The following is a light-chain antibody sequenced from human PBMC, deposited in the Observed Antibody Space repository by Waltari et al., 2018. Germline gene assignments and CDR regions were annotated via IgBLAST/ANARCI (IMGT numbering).Light chain of an antibody. Sequence: QSALTQPASVSGSPGQSITIPCTGTSSDVGGFDYVSWYQQHPGKAPKLLIYDVIKRPSGVSIRFSGSESGNTASLTVSGLQAEDEADYYCTSYTSSSTFVFGGGTSLTVL. CDR1: SSDVGGFDY. J-gene: IGLJ3*02. CDR2: DVI. V-gene: IGLV2-14*01. CDR3: TSYTSSSTFV.